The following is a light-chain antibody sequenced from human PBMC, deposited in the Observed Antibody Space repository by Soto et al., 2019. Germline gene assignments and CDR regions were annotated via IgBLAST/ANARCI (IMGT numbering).Light chain of an antibody. CDR1: QNIYTW. CDR2: EAS. V-gene: IGKV1-5*03. J-gene: IGKJ2*01. CDR3: QQYNTFWT. Sequence: DIQMTQSPATLSASVGDRVTITCRASQNIYTWLAWYQQKPGTAPKLLIYEASSLETGVPSRFSGSGSGTESTLTIRSLKPDDFATYYCQQYNTFWTFGQRTKLDIK.